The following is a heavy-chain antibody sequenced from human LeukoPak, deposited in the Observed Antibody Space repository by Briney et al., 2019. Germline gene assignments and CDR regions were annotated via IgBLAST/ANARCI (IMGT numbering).Heavy chain of an antibody. CDR2: VSSSGAAV. Sequence: GGSLRLSCAASGFSFSDYYMSWIRQSPGKGLEWLSYVSSSGAAVHYADSVKGRFTISRDNAKNSLYLQMNSLRAEDTAVYYCARDSGSGWSLYYFDYWGQGTLVTVPS. V-gene: IGHV3-11*04. CDR1: GFSFSDYY. CDR3: ARDSGSGWSLYYFDY. D-gene: IGHD6-19*01. J-gene: IGHJ4*02.